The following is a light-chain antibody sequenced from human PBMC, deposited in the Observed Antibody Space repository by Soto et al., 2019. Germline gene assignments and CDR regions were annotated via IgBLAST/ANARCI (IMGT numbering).Light chain of an antibody. CDR2: GNS. CDR3: QSYDSSLSGSSV. J-gene: IGLJ1*01. CDR1: SSNIGAGYD. Sequence: QPALTQPPSVSGAPGQRGTISCTGSSSNIGAGYDVHWYQQLPGTAPKLLIYGNSNRPSGVPDRFSGSKSGTSASLAITGLQAEDEADYYCQSYDSSLSGSSVFGTGTKVTVL. V-gene: IGLV1-40*01.